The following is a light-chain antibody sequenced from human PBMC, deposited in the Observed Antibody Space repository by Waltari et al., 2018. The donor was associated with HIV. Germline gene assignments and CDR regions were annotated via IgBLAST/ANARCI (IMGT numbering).Light chain of an antibody. J-gene: IGKJ3*01. V-gene: IGKV3-11*01. CDR2: AAS. CDR3: QQRRNWPRVT. CDR1: ESVGHY. Sequence: EIVLTQSPATLSSSPGQKVILSSRASESVGHYLAWDQRKRGQAPRLLIYAASNRAIGTPPRFSGVGSCTDFTLTISGLETEDFAVYYCQQRRNWPRVTFGPGTTV.